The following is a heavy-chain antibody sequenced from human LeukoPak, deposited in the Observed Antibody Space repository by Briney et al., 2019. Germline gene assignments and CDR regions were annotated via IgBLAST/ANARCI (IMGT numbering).Heavy chain of an antibody. J-gene: IGHJ4*02. Sequence: GASVKVSCKASGGTFISYAISWVRQAPGQGLEWMGGIIPIFGTANYAQKFQGRVTITADESTSTAYMELSSLRSEDTAVYYCARGSTIFGVVITYFDYWGQGTLVTVSS. CDR3: ARGSTIFGVVITYFDY. CDR2: IIPIFGTA. V-gene: IGHV1-69*13. CDR1: GGTFISYA. D-gene: IGHD3-3*01.